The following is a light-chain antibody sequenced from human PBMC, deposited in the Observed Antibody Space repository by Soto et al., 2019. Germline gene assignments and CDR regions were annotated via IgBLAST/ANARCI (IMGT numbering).Light chain of an antibody. CDR3: QQYGISPLT. J-gene: IGKJ4*01. CDR2: GAS. V-gene: IGKV3-20*01. Sequence: EIVLTQSPGTLSLSPGERATLSCRASQSVSSSYLAWYQQKPGQAPRLLIYGASSRATGIPDRFSGSGSGTDFTLTISRLEPEDFAMYYCQQYGISPLTFGGGTKVEIK. CDR1: QSVSSSY.